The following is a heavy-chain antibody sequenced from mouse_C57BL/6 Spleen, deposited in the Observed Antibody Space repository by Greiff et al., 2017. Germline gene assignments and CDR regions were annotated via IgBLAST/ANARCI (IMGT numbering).Heavy chain of an antibody. CDR2: INPGSGGT. D-gene: IGHD2-2*01. V-gene: IGHV1-54*01. CDR1: GYAFTNYL. Sequence: LQESGAELVRPGTSVKVSCKASGYAFTNYLIEWVKQRPGQGLEWIGVINPGSGGTNYNEKFKGKATLTADKSSSTAYMQLSSLTSEDSAVYFCAREGYYDAMDYWGQGTSVTVSS. J-gene: IGHJ4*01. CDR3: AREGYYDAMDY.